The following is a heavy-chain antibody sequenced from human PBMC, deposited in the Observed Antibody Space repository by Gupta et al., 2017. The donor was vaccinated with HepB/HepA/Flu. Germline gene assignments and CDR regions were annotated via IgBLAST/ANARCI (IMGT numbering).Heavy chain of an antibody. CDR1: GFTFSSYA. CDR3: AKSTPSYYYGSGSYYFPWGY. Sequence: EVQLLESGGGLVQPGGSLRLSCAASGFTFSSYAMSWVRQAPGKGLEWVSAISGSGGSTYYADSVKGRFTISRDNSKNTLYLQMNSLRAEDTAVYYCAKSTPSYYYGSGSYYFPWGYWGQGTLVTVSS. D-gene: IGHD3-10*01. CDR2: ISGSGGST. J-gene: IGHJ4*02. V-gene: IGHV3-23*01.